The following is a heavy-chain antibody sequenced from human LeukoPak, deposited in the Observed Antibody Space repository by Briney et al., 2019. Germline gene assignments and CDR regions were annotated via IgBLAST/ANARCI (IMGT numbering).Heavy chain of an antibody. V-gene: IGHV1-18*01. CDR1: GYTFNSYG. CDR3: ARDRYPSSGYYYEDTFQV. Sequence: ASVKVSCKASGYTFNSYGISWVRQAPGQGLEWMGWISVYNGNTNYAQKLQGRVTMTTDTSTSTAHMELRSLRSDDTAVYYCARDRYPSSGYYYEDTFQVWGQGTMVTVSS. J-gene: IGHJ3*01. D-gene: IGHD3-22*01. CDR2: ISVYNGNT.